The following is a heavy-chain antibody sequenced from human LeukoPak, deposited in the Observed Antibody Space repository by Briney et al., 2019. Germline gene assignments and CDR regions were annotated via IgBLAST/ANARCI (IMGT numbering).Heavy chain of an antibody. Sequence: SETLCLTCAVYGGSFSGYYWSWIRQPPGKGLEWIGEINHSGSTNYNPSLKSRVTISVDTSKNQFSLKLSSVTAADTAVYYCARYSMGYGSGSSDAFDIWGQGTMVTVSS. CDR2: INHSGST. CDR3: ARYSMGYGSGSSDAFDI. CDR1: GGSFSGYY. D-gene: IGHD3-10*01. V-gene: IGHV4-34*01. J-gene: IGHJ3*02.